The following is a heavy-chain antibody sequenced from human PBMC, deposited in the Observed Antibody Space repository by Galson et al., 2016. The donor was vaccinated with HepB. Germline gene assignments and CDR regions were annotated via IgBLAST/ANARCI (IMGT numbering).Heavy chain of an antibody. Sequence: VSCKASGYPFTTNGITWVRQAPGQGLEWMGWIGAHNGDTNSPQKFQGRVTLTTDTSTRTAYMELRSLKSDDTAVYYCARDRDRSLDYWGQGTLVTVSS. CDR2: IGAHNGDT. CDR1: GYPFTTNG. V-gene: IGHV1-18*04. J-gene: IGHJ4*02. CDR3: ARDRDRSLDY. D-gene: IGHD5-24*01.